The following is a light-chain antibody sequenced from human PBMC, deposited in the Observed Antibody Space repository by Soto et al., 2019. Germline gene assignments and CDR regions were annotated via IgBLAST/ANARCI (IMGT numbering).Light chain of an antibody. CDR1: QPGLHSSNSKHY. CDR3: QQYYSTPLT. J-gene: IGKJ4*01. CDR2: WAS. V-gene: IGKV4-1*01. Sequence: DILPTQSPAFRHVSIGGSQSNNPTSSQPGLHSSNSKHYIAWYQQKPGQPPNLLIYWASTRESGVPARFSGSGSGTDFTLTISSLQAEDVAVYYCQQYYSTPLTFGGGTKVDIK.